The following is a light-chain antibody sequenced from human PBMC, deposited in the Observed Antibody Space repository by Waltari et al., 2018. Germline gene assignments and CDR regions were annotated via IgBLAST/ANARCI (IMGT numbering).Light chain of an antibody. CDR2: DVS. CDR3: TSYTSSHGLV. J-gene: IGLJ1*01. CDR1: SRDIGGYNY. V-gene: IGLV2-14*03. Sequence: QSALTQPASVSGSPGQSITISCTGTSRDIGGYNYLSWYQQHPGKAPTVVIFDVSYRPSGVSNRFSASKSGNTASLTISGLQAEDEADYYCTSYTSSHGLVFGTGTKVTVL.